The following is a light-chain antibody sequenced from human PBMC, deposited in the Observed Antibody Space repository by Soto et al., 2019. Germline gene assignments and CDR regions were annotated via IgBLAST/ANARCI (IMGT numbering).Light chain of an antibody. CDR1: QNINNW. V-gene: IGKV1-5*03. Sequence: DSQMAQSPSTLSSSVGHRVTMTCRASQNINNWLAWYQQKPGKAPKLLIYKASSLESGVPSRFSGSGSGTEFTLTISSLQPDDFATYYCQQYKSHYPLTFGGGTKVDIK. J-gene: IGKJ4*01. CDR3: QQYKSHYPLT. CDR2: KAS.